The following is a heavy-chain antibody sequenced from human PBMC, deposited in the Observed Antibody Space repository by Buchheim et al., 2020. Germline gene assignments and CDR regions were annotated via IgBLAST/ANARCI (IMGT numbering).Heavy chain of an antibody. J-gene: IGHJ4*02. CDR2: IYYTGST. Sequence: QVQLQESGPGLVKPSETLSLTCTVSGGSINNYYWSWIRQPPGKGLEWIGYIYYTGSTHYSPSLKSRVTISLDTSPTQFSLKLSSVTAADTAVYYCARQVGYTGTSYDYFDYWGQGTL. D-gene: IGHD1-26*01. CDR3: ARQVGYTGTSYDYFDY. CDR1: GGSINNYY. V-gene: IGHV4-59*08.